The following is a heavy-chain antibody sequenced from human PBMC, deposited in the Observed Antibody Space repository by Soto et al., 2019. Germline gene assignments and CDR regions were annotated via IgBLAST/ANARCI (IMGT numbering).Heavy chain of an antibody. CDR3: ARAITMVRGELDY. J-gene: IGHJ4*02. CDR2: INSDGSST. D-gene: IGHD3-10*01. CDR1: GFTFSSYW. V-gene: IGHV3-74*01. Sequence: GGSLRLSCAASGFTFSSYWMHWVRQAPGKGLVWVSRINSDGSSTSYADSVKARFTISRDNAKNTLYLQMNSLRAEDTAVYYCARAITMVRGELDYWGQGTLVTVSS.